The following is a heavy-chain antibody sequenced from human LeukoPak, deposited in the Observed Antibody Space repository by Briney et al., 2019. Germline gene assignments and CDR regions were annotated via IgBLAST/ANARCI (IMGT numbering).Heavy chain of an antibody. Sequence: SETLSLTCTVSGGSISSGDYYWSWIRQPPGKGLEWIGYIYYSGSTYYGPSLKSRVTISVDTSKNQFSLKLSSVTAADTAVYYCARDRRGYYDSSGYYYFFDYWGQGTLVTVSS. CDR3: ARDRRGYYDSSGYYYFFDY. CDR2: IYYSGST. CDR1: GGSISSGDYY. V-gene: IGHV4-30-4*01. J-gene: IGHJ4*02. D-gene: IGHD3-22*01.